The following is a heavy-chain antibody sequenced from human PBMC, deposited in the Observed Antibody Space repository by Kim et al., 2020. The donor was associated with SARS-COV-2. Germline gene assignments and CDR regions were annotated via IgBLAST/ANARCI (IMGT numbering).Heavy chain of an antibody. J-gene: IGHJ3*02. Sequence: GGSLRLSCAASGFTVSSNYMSWVRQAPGKGLEWVSVIYSGGSTYYADSVKGRFTISRDNSKNTLYLQMNSLRAEDTAVYYCARVDKYYYGSGPEAFDIWGQGTMVTVSS. CDR1: GFTVSSNY. CDR3: ARVDKYYYGSGPEAFDI. V-gene: IGHV3-53*01. CDR2: IYSGGST. D-gene: IGHD3-10*01.